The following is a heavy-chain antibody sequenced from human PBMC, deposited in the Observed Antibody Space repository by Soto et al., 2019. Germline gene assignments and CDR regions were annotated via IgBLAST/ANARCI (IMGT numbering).Heavy chain of an antibody. Sequence: GGSLRLSCAASGFTFSSYAMSWVRQATGKGLEWVSAISGSGDSTYYADSVKGRFTISRDNSKNTLYLQMNSLRAEDTAVYYCAKEVLPGIAAARSWFDPWGQGT. J-gene: IGHJ5*02. CDR2: ISGSGDST. CDR1: GFTFSSYA. V-gene: IGHV3-23*01. D-gene: IGHD6-13*01. CDR3: AKEVLPGIAAARSWFDP.